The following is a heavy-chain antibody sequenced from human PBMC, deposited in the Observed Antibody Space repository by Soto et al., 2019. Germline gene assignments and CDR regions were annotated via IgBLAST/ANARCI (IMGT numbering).Heavy chain of an antibody. D-gene: IGHD3-22*01. CDR1: GYSFTSYW. J-gene: IGHJ4*02. V-gene: IGHV5-51*01. CDR2: IYPGDSDT. Sequence: GESLKISCKGSGYSFTSYWIGWVRQMPGKGLEWMGIIYPGDSDTRYSPSFQGQVTISADKSISTAYLQWSSLKASDTAMYYCARHEVLYYYDSSGYFDYWGQGTLVTV. CDR3: ARHEVLYYYDSSGYFDY.